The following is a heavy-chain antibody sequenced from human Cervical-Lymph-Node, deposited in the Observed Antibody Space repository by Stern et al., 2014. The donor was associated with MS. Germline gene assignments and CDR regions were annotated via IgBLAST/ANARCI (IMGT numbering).Heavy chain of an antibody. CDR2: INHSGST. D-gene: IGHD5-18*01. J-gene: IGHJ6*02. V-gene: IGHV4-34*01. CDR3: ARGRGYSYGPIRYYYYYGMDV. CDR1: GGSFSGYY. Sequence: QVQLQQWGAGLLKPSETLSLTCAVYGGSFSGYYWSWIRQPPGKGLEWNGDINHSGSTNYTPPLKSRVTISVDTSKNQFSLKLSSVTAADTAVYYCARGRGYSYGPIRYYYYYGMDVWGQGTTVTVSS.